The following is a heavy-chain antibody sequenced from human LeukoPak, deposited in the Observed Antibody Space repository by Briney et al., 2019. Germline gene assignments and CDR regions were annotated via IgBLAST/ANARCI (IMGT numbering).Heavy chain of an antibody. V-gene: IGHV3-21*01. CDR3: ARDSGYYYDTLDAFDI. D-gene: IGHD3-22*01. Sequence: GGPLRLSCAPSGFTFSSYSMNWVRQAPGKGLEWVSSISSSSSYIYYADSVKGRFTISRDNAENSLYLQMNSLRAEDTAVYYCARDSGYYYDTLDAFDIWGQGTMVTVSS. CDR1: GFTFSSYS. CDR2: ISSSSSYI. J-gene: IGHJ3*02.